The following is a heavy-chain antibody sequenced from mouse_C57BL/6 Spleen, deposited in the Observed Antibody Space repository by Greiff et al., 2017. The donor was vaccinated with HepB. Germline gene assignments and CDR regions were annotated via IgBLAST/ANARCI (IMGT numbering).Heavy chain of an antibody. CDR2: IDPENGDT. V-gene: IGHV14-4*01. Sequence: EVHLVESGAELVRPGASVKLSCTASGFNIKDDYMHWVKQRPEQGLEWIGWIDPENGDTEYASKFQGKATITADTSSNTAYLQLSSLTSEDTAVYYCTTGVVGFDYWGQGTTLTVSS. D-gene: IGHD1-1*01. CDR3: TTGVVGFDY. CDR1: GFNIKDDY. J-gene: IGHJ2*01.